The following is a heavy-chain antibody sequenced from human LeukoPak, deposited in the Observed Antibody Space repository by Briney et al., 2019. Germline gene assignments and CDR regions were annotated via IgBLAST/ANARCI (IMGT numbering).Heavy chain of an antibody. CDR3: ARGLGDYVEDWYFDL. J-gene: IGHJ2*01. V-gene: IGHV4-59*01. CDR1: GGSISSYY. Sequence: SETLSLTCIVSGGSISSYYWSWIRQPPGKGLEWIGYIYNSGSTNYNPSLESRITISVDTSKNQFSLKLSSVTAADTAVYYCARGLGDYVEDWYFDLWGRGTLVIVSS. D-gene: IGHD4-17*01. CDR2: IYNSGST.